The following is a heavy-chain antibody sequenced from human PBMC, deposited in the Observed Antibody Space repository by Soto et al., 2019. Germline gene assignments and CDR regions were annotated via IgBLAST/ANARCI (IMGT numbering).Heavy chain of an antibody. CDR3: ARVRRNDASDYYGMDV. J-gene: IGHJ6*02. CDR2: ISSGSTTI. CDR1: GFSFSSST. D-gene: IGHD1-1*01. V-gene: IGHV3-48*02. Sequence: PGGSLRLSCAASGFSFSSSTMNWVRQAPGKGLEWVSYISSGSTTIYYAESVTGRFTISRDNAKNSLSLPMNSLRDEDTAVSYCARVRRNDASDYYGMDVWGQGTTATVSS.